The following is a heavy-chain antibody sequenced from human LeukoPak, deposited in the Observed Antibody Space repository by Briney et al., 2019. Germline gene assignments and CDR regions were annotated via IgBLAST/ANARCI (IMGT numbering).Heavy chain of an antibody. V-gene: IGHV1-2*02. CDR3: ARDPFGVVIIDY. Sequence: EASVKVSCRASGYTFTGYYMHWVRQAPGQGLEWMGWINPNSGGTNYAQKFQGRVTMTRDTSISTAYMELSRLRSDDTAVYYCARDPFGVVIIDYWGQGTLVTVSS. J-gene: IGHJ4*02. CDR1: GYTFTGYY. D-gene: IGHD3-3*01. CDR2: INPNSGGT.